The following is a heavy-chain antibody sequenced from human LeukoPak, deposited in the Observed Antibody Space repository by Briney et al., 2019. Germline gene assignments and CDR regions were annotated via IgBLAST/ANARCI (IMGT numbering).Heavy chain of an antibody. V-gene: IGHV4-61*01. D-gene: IGHD3-22*01. CDR3: ARVDSSGYYVSFDY. J-gene: IGHJ4*02. Sequence: PSETLSLTCTVSGGSVSSGSYYWSWIRQPPGKGLEWIGYIYYSGSTNYNPSLKSRVTISVDTSKNQYSLKLSSVTAADTAVYYCARVDSSGYYVSFDYWGQGTLVTVSS. CDR1: GGSVSSGSYY. CDR2: IYYSGST.